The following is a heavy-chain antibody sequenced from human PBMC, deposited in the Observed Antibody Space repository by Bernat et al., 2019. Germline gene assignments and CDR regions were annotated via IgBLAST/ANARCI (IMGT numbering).Heavy chain of an antibody. CDR3: ARSNPGDI. Sequence: EVQLVESGGGLVQPGRSLRLSCAASGFTFSRYSINWVRRAPGKGLEWVSYISSSSTIDYADSVKGRFTISRDNAKNSLSLQMNSLRDEDTAVYYCARSNPGDIWGQGTMVTVSS. CDR1: GFTFSRYS. D-gene: IGHD4-11*01. J-gene: IGHJ3*02. CDR2: ISSSSTI. V-gene: IGHV3-48*02.